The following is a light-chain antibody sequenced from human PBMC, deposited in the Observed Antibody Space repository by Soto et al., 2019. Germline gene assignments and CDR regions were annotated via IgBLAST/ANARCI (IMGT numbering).Light chain of an antibody. CDR1: HSSSDW. CDR3: QQYKSYSGT. Sequence: PITQSPSILSASVGDSVNITCRASHSSSDWWAWYQQKPGRAPNLLIYRASTLQGGVPSRFSGSGSGTEFTLTIRNLQPDDFATYYCQQYKSYSGTYGQGTRVEMK. CDR2: RAS. J-gene: IGKJ1*01. V-gene: IGKV1-5*03.